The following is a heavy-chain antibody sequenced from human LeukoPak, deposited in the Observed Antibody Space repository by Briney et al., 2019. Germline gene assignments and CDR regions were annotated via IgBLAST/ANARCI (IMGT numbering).Heavy chain of an antibody. CDR1: GFTFSSYA. Sequence: PGASLRLSCAAPGFTFSSYAMSWVRQAPGKGLEWVSAIIGSGGNTYYADSVKGRFTISRDNSKNTLYLQMNSLRAEDTAVYYCAKAYIVGATDDAFDIWGQGTMVTVSS. D-gene: IGHD1-26*01. CDR2: IIGSGGNT. V-gene: IGHV3-23*01. J-gene: IGHJ3*02. CDR3: AKAYIVGATDDAFDI.